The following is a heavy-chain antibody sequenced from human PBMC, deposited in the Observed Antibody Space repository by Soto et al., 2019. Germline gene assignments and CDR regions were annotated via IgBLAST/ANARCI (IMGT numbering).Heavy chain of an antibody. V-gene: IGHV4-39*07. CDR3: ARASGVAAAGHRTYYFDY. D-gene: IGHD6-13*01. CDR2: ISYSGST. CDR1: GGSISSDSYY. J-gene: IGHJ4*02. Sequence: PSETLSLTCTVSGGSISSDSYYWGWIRQSPEKGLEWIASISYSGSTYYNPTLKSRLIISVDTSKSQFSLKLSSVTAADTAVFYCARASGVAAAGHRTYYFDYWGRGTLVTVSS.